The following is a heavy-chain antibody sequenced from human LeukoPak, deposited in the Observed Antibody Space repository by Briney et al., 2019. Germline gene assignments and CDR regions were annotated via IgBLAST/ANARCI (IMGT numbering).Heavy chain of an antibody. CDR1: GVSISSYY. V-gene: IGHV4-4*08. J-gene: IGHJ4*02. Sequence: SETLSLTCTVSGVSISSYYWSWIRQPPGKGLEWIGSIYTTGDTRYNPSLKSRVTISVDTSKNQFSLKLSSVTAADTAVYYCARRARLWFGELLQEPFDYWGQGTLVTVSS. D-gene: IGHD3-10*01. CDR2: IYTTGDT. CDR3: ARRARLWFGELLQEPFDY.